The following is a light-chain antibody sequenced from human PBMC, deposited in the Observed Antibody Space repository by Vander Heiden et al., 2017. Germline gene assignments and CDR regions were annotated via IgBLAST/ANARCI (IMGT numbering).Light chain of an antibody. CDR2: DAS. Sequence: IVFTQSPVTLSFSPGERATLTCRASQSVSSYLAWYQQKPGQAPRLLIYDASNRDNGIPDRFSGSWSGTDFTLTISSLEPEDFAVYYCQQRSSWPLFGGGTKVEIK. CDR3: QQRSSWPL. J-gene: IGKJ4*01. CDR1: QSVSSY. V-gene: IGKV3-11*01.